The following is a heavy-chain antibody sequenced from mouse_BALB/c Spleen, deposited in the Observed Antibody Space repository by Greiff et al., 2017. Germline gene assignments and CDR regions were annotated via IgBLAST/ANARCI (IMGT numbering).Heavy chain of an antibody. D-gene: IGHD1-1*01. V-gene: IGHV1-69*01. Sequence: VQLQQPGAELVMPGASVKMSCKASGYTFTDYWMHWVKQRPGQGLEWIGAIDTSDSYTSYNQKFKGKATLTVDESSSTAYMQLSSLTSEDSAVYYCARDYYGSSSYYYAMDYWGQGTSVTVSS. CDR3: ARDYYGSSSYYYAMDY. J-gene: IGHJ4*01. CDR2: IDTSDSYT. CDR1: GYTFTDYW.